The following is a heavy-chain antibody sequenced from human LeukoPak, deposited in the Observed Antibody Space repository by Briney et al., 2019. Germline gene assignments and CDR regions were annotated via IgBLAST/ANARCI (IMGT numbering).Heavy chain of an antibody. J-gene: IGHJ1*01. CDR2: MNPNSGNT. CDR3: ASPGMHIVVVTATQYFQH. Sequence: GASVRVSCKASGYTFTSYDINWVRQATGQGLEWMGWMNPNSGNTGYAQKLQGRVTITADKSTSTAYMELSSLRSEDTAVYYCASPGMHIVVVTATQYFQHWGQGTLVTVSS. V-gene: IGHV1-8*01. CDR1: GYTFTSYD. D-gene: IGHD2-21*02.